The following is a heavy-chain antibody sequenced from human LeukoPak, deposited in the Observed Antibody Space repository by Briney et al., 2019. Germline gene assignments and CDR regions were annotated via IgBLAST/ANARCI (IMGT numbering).Heavy chain of an antibody. CDR2: ISSSGSTI. V-gene: IGHV3-48*03. CDR1: GFTLSSYE. Sequence: GGSLRLSCAASGFTLSSYERNWVRQAPGKGLEWVSYISSSGSTIYYADSVKGRFTISRDNSKNTLYLKMNSLRAEDTAVYYCARRAGAYSHPYDYWGQGTLVTVSS. CDR3: ARRAGAYSHPYDY. D-gene: IGHD4/OR15-4a*01. J-gene: IGHJ4*02.